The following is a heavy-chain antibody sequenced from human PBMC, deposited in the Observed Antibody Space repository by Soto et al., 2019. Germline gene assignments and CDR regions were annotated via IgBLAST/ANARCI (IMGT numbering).Heavy chain of an antibody. D-gene: IGHD4-17*01. CDR2: IYYSGST. Sequence: SETLSLTCTVSGGSISSYYWSWIRQPPGKGLEWIGYIYYSGSTNYNPSLKSRVTISVDTSKNQFSLKLSSVTAADTAVYYCASWYGDYVSYWGQGTLVTVSS. CDR3: ASWYGDYVSY. J-gene: IGHJ4*02. V-gene: IGHV4-59*08. CDR1: GGSISSYY.